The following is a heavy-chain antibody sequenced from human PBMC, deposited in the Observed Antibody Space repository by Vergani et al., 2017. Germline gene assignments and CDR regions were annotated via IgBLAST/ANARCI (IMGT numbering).Heavy chain of an antibody. CDR3: AKARDPNCKGGNCYSYYYGLDL. D-gene: IGHD2-21*01. CDR2: IKSDGSIT. Sequence: EVQLVESGGGLVKRGGSLRLSCAASGFSFNSYWMHWVRQVPGQGLLWVSRIKSDGSITAYADSVKGRFTISRDNAQNTLYLQMNSLRVEDTAIYYCAKARDPNCKGGNCYSYYYGLDLWGQGTTVTVSS. CDR1: GFSFNSYW. J-gene: IGHJ6*02. V-gene: IGHV3-74*02.